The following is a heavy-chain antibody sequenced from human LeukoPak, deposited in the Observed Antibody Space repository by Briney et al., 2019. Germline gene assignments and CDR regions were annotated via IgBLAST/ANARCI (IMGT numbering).Heavy chain of an antibody. Sequence: ASAKVSCKASGYTFTSYYMHWVRQAPGQGLEWMGIINPSGGSTSYAQKFQGRVTMTRDTSTSTVYMELSSLRSEDTAVYYCARGPPGGSSGYYYSFDYWGQGTLVTVSS. V-gene: IGHV1-46*01. CDR1: GYTFTSYY. J-gene: IGHJ4*02. D-gene: IGHD3-22*01. CDR2: INPSGGST. CDR3: ARGPPGGSSGYYYSFDY.